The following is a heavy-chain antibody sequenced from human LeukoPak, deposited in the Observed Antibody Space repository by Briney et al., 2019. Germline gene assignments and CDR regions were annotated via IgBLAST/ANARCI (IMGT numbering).Heavy chain of an antibody. CDR3: VRELERADAFEI. D-gene: IGHD1-1*01. CDR2: INNDGRST. CDR1: GFTFSTYW. Sequence: GGSLRLSCAASGFTFSTYWMHWVRQAPGKGLVWVSRINNDGRSTSYADSVKGRFSISRDNSKNTLHLQMSSLRAEDTAVYYCVRELERADAFEIWGQGTLVTVSS. J-gene: IGHJ3*02. V-gene: IGHV3-74*01.